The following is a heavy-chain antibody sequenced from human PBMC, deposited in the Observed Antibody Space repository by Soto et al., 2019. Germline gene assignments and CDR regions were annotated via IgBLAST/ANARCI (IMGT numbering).Heavy chain of an antibody. CDR3: ARDRVMLTFGGASEEWGIDS. V-gene: IGHV4-31*03. D-gene: IGHD3-16*01. Sequence: QVQLQESGPGLVKPSQTLSLTCTVSGDSITSGVHYWSWIRQLPGKGLEWIWYIFSSGPPYYNPSLKSRVTISVETSKNQFSLKLNSVTAADTAVYYCARDRVMLTFGGASEEWGIDSWGQGTLVTVSS. J-gene: IGHJ4*02. CDR1: GDSITSGVHY. CDR2: IFSSGPP.